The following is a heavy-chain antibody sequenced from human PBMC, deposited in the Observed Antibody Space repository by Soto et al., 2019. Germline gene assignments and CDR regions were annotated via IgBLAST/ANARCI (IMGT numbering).Heavy chain of an antibody. CDR1: GYTFSGYY. V-gene: IGHV1-2*02. Sequence: GPSVKVSFTASGYTFSGYYMHWVRQAPGQGLEWMGWINPNSGGTNYVQKFQGRVTITADESTSTAYMELSSLRSEDTAVYYCASLHAMYDFDYWGQGTLVTVSS. D-gene: IGHD2-8*01. CDR3: ASLHAMYDFDY. J-gene: IGHJ4*02. CDR2: INPNSGGT.